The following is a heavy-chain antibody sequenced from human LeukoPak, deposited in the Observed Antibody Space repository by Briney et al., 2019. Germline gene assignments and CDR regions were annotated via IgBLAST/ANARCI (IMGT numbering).Heavy chain of an antibody. V-gene: IGHV4-39*01. CDR2: IYYSGTT. CDR3: ARQISDYYYYYIDV. J-gene: IGHJ6*03. CDR1: GGSISSSHYY. D-gene: IGHD3-3*01. Sequence: PSETLSLTCTVSGGSISSSHYYWGWIRQPPGKGLEWIGTIYYSGTTYYNPSLDSRFTIAEDTSKNQFSLTLRSVTAADTAVYYCARQISDYYYYYIDVWGKGTTVTVSS.